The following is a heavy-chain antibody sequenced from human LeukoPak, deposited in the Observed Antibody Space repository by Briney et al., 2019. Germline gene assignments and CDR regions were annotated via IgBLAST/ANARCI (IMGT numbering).Heavy chain of an antibody. Sequence: GGSLRLSCAASGFTFSTYAMSWVRQAPGKGLEWVSSITASGGSTYYADSVKGLFTISRDNAKNSLYLQVNSLRAEDTAVYYCAREKAGDAFDIWGQGTMVTVSS. CDR1: GFTFSTYA. CDR2: ITASGGST. V-gene: IGHV3-23*01. CDR3: AREKAGDAFDI. J-gene: IGHJ3*02. D-gene: IGHD6-19*01.